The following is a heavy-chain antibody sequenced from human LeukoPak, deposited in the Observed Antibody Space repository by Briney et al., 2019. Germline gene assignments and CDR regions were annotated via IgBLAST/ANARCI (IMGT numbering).Heavy chain of an antibody. Sequence: GGSLRLSCAASGFTFSSYSMNWVRQAPGKGLEWVSSISSSSSYIYYADSVKGRFTISRDNAKNSLYLQMNSLRAEDTAVYYCARALPNSSSWSSFQYYFDYWGQGTLVTVSS. CDR2: ISSSSSYI. V-gene: IGHV3-21*01. CDR3: ARALPNSSSWSSFQYYFDY. J-gene: IGHJ4*02. CDR1: GFTFSSYS. D-gene: IGHD6-13*01.